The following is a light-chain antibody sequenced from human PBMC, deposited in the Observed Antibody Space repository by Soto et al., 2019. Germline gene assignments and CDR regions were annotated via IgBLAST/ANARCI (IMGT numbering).Light chain of an antibody. CDR3: QQYNTSPRT. CDR1: QSISTW. V-gene: IGKV1-5*01. CDR2: DAS. J-gene: IGKJ1*01. Sequence: DIQMTQSPSTLSASVGDRVTITCRASQSISTWLAWYQQKPGKAPKVLIYDASNLESGVPSRFSGSGSGTEFTLTVSSLQPDDFATYYCQQYNTSPRTFCQGTKVEIK.